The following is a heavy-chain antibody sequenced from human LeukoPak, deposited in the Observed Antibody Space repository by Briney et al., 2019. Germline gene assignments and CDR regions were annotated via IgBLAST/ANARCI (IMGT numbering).Heavy chain of an antibody. CDR3: AKDEDGVVVPAALAY. CDR2: ISWNSGSI. CDR1: GFTFDDYA. J-gene: IGHJ4*02. V-gene: IGHV3-9*01. D-gene: IGHD2-2*01. Sequence: GGSLRLSCAAPGFTFDDYAMHWVRQAPGKGLEWVSGISWNSGSIGYADSVKGRFTISRDNAKNSLYLQMNSLRAEDTALYYCAKDEDGVVVPAALAYWGQGTLVTVSS.